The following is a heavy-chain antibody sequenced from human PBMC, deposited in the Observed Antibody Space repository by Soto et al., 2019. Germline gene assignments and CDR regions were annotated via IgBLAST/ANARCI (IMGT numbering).Heavy chain of an antibody. J-gene: IGHJ6*03. CDR1: GGSISSSSYY. V-gene: IGHV4-39*02. CDR3: AREYYDFWSGPSYYMDV. Sequence: SETLSLTCTVSGGSISSSSYYWGWIRQPPGKGLEWIGSIYYSGSTYYNPSLKSRVTISVDTSKNQFSLKLSSVTAADTAVYYCAREYYDFWSGPSYYMDVWGKGTTVNVSS. D-gene: IGHD3-3*01. CDR2: IYYSGST.